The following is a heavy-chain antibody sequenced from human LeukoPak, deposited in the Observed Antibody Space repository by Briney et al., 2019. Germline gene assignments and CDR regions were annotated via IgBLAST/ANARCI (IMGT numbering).Heavy chain of an antibody. J-gene: IGHJ4*02. CDR3: ARRLCGGDCYSTFSY. V-gene: IGHV4-34*01. D-gene: IGHD2-21*02. Sequence: KPSETLSHTCAVYGGSFSGYYWSWIRQPPGKGLEWIGEINHSGSTNYNPSLKSRVTISVDTSKNQFSLKLSSVTAADTAVYYCARRLCGGDCYSTFSYWGQGTLVTVSS. CDR1: GGSFSGYY. CDR2: INHSGST.